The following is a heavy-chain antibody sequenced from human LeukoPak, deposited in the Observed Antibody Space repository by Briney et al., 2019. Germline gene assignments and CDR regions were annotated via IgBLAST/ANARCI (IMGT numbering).Heavy chain of an antibody. CDR3: ARGPCLVATQGLERGSYYYCGMDV. D-gene: IGHD5-12*01. CDR1: GFTFSSYG. Sequence: GRSLRLSCAASGFTFSSYGMHWVRQAPGKGLEWVAVIWYGGSNKYSADSVKGRFTICRDNSKNTLYLQMNSLRAEDTAVYYCARGPCLVATQGLERGSYYYCGMDVWGQGTTVTVSS. CDR2: IWYGGSNK. J-gene: IGHJ6*02. V-gene: IGHV3-33*01.